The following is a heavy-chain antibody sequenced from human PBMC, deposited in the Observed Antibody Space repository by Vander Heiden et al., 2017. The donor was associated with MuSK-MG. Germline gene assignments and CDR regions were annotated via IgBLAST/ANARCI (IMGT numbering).Heavy chain of an antibody. CDR2: ISYDDGTNK. J-gene: IGHJ1*01. Sequence: QEQLVESGGGVVQPGRSLRLSCAASGFVFRTYAMHWVRQAPGKGLEGVAVISYDDGTNKHYADSVKGRFTVSRDNSKNTLYLEMNSLRDEDTAVYYCVRERIRSGGYFQHWGRGTLVIVSS. V-gene: IGHV3-30-3*01. CDR1: GFVFRTYA. D-gene: IGHD2-15*01. CDR3: VRERIRSGGYFQH.